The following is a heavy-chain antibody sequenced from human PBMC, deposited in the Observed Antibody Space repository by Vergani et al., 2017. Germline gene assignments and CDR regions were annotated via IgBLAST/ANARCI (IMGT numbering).Heavy chain of an antibody. CDR2: ISYDGSNK. Sequence: QVQLVESGGGVVQPGRSLRLSCAASGFTFSSYGMHWVRQAPGKGLEWVAVISYDGSNKYYADSVKGRFTISRDNSKNTLYLQMNSLRAEDTAVYYCARDSRITIFGVVISDAFDIWGQGTMVTVSS. J-gene: IGHJ3*02. CDR3: ARDSRITIFGVVISDAFDI. V-gene: IGHV3-30*03. D-gene: IGHD3-3*01. CDR1: GFTFSSYG.